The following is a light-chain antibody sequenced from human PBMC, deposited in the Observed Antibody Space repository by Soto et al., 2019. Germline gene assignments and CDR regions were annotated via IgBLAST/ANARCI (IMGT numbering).Light chain of an antibody. Sequence: QSALTQPRSVSGSPGQSVTISCTGTSSDVGGYDYVSWYQQHPGKAPKLMIFDVNERPSGVPDRFSGSKSGNTAFLTISGLQAEDEADYSFFSYAGSRVFGGGTKLTVL. CDR3: FSYAGSRV. V-gene: IGLV2-11*01. CDR2: DVN. J-gene: IGLJ3*02. CDR1: SSDVGGYDY.